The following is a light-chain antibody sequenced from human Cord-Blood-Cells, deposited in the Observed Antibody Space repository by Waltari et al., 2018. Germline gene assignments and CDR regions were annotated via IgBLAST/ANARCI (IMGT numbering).Light chain of an antibody. CDR3: SSYAGSNNLV. V-gene: IGLV2-8*01. CDR1: SSDVGGYNS. J-gene: IGLJ3*02. Sequence: QSALTQPPSASGSPGQSVTISCTGTSSDVGGYNSVSWYQQHPGKAPKLMIYEVSKRPSGVPYRLSGAKSGNTASLTVSGLQAEDEADYYGSSYAGSNNLVFGGGTKLTVL. CDR2: EVS.